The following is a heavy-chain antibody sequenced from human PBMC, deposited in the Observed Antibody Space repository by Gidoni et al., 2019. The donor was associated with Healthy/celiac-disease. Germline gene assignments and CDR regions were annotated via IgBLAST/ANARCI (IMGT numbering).Heavy chain of an antibody. J-gene: IGHJ4*02. D-gene: IGHD3-22*01. CDR3: AKDPNPDYYDSSGYRD. CDR1: GFTFSSYA. V-gene: IGHV3-23*01. CDR2: ISGSGGST. Sequence: EVQLLESGGGLVQPGGSLRLSCAASGFTFSSYAMSWGRPGPGKGLEWVSVISGSGGSTYYADSVKGRFTISRDNSKNTLYLQMNSLRAEDTAVYYCAKDPNPDYYDSSGYRDWGQGTLVTVSS.